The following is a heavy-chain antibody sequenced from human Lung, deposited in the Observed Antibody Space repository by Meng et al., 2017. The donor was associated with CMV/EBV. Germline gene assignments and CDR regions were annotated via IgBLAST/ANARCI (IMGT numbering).Heavy chain of an antibody. J-gene: IGHJ6*02. V-gene: IGHV3-33*06. CDR1: GFIFSSYA. CDR2: VYYDGSNQ. D-gene: IGHD6-19*01. Sequence: GGSLRLXCAPSGFIFSSYAMHWVRQAPGKGLEWVALVYYDGSNQYYSDSVRGRFNISRGNSKNTLFLQMNSLRGEDTGVYYCAKDRVARWLAAEVDYYGMDAWGQGXTVTVSS. CDR3: AKDRVARWLAAEVDYYGMDA.